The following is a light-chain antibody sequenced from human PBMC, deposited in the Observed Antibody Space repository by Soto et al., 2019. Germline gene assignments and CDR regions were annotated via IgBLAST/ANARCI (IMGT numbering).Light chain of an antibody. V-gene: IGKV3-20*01. CDR3: QQYGSSTGT. J-gene: IGKJ1*01. Sequence: VXXXSPGXXSLXXXERATXSCRASQSVSSSYLAWYHQKPGQAPRLLIYGASSRATGIPDRFSGSGSGTDFTLTISRLEPEDFAVYYCQQYGSSTGTFGQGTKVDI. CDR2: GAS. CDR1: QSVSSSY.